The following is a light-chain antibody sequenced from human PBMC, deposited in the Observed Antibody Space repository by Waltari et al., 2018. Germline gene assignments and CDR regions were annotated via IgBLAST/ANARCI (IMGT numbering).Light chain of an antibody. CDR3: QQYNQWPLT. Sequence: EIVMTQSPATLSVSRGGSATVSCRASLSIDDSLAWYQQKPGQPPRLLPHGASTRDTGIPVRFSGSGSGTDFTLTITGLQSEDFAVYFCQQYNQWPLTFGRGTKVEIK. CDR1: LSIDDS. V-gene: IGKV3-15*01. CDR2: GAS. J-gene: IGKJ4*01.